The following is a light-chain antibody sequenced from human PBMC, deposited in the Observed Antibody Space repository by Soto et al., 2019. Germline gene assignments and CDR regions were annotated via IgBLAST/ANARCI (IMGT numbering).Light chain of an antibody. J-gene: IGLJ2*01. V-gene: IGLV2-8*01. CDR1: NSDIGAFTY. Sequence: QSALSQPPSASGSPGQSVTISCTGTNSDIGAFTYVSWYQQHPGRAPRLIIYEVAKRPSGVPDRFSGPKSGNTASLTVSGLHVDDEADYFCSSYACDKNLLFGGGTKLT. CDR2: EVA. CDR3: SSYACDKNLL.